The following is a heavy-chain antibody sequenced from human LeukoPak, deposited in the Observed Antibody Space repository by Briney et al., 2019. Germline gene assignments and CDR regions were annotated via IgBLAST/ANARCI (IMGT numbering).Heavy chain of an antibody. CDR3: AELGITMIGGV. J-gene: IGHJ6*04. D-gene: IGHD3-10*02. CDR1: GFTFSTYS. CDR2: ISVSGGST. Sequence: PGGSLRLSGAASGFTFSTYSMGGVRRAPGKGLRWVGAISVSGGSTHSADSVKGRFTISRDNSKNTVYLQMNSLRGEDTAVYYCAELGITMIGGVWGKGTTVTISS. V-gene: IGHV3-23*01.